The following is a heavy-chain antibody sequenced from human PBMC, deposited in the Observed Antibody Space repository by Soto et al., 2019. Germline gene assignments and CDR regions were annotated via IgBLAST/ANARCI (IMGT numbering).Heavy chain of an antibody. CDR2: IYYSGST. J-gene: IGHJ4*02. Sequence: SETLSLTCTVSGGSISSGGYYWSWIRQHPGKGLEWIGYIYYSGSTYYNPSLKSRVTISVDTSKNQFSLKLSSVTAADTAVYYCARWYCTNGVCPSPFDYWGQGTLVTVSS. CDR1: GGSISSGGYY. CDR3: ARWYCTNGVCPSPFDY. D-gene: IGHD2-8*01. V-gene: IGHV4-31*03.